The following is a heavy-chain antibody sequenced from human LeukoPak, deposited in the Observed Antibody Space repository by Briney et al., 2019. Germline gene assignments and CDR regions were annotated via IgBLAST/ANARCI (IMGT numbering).Heavy chain of an antibody. D-gene: IGHD6-25*01. V-gene: IGHV3-74*01. J-gene: IGHJ4*02. CDR2: INGDGSGT. Sequence: GGSLRLPCGASGFTFSTYWMHWVRQAPGKGLVWVSGINGDGSGTSNADSVKGRFTISRDNAKNTLSLQMNSLRAEDTAVYYCAREGSGTFAYWGQGTLVTVSS. CDR1: GFTFSTYW. CDR3: AREGSGTFAY.